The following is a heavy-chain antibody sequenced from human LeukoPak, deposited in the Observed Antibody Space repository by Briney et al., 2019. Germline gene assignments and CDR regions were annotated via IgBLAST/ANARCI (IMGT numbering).Heavy chain of an antibody. CDR2: IYYSGST. CDR1: GGSISSYY. J-gene: IGHJ4*02. D-gene: IGHD1-26*01. Sequence: SETLSLTCTVSGGSISSYYWSWIRQPPGKGLEWIGYIYYSGSTNYNPSLKSRVTISVDTSKNQFSLKLSSVTAADTAVYYCARHGPQWEQIDYWGQGTLVTVSS. V-gene: IGHV4-59*08. CDR3: ARHGPQWEQIDY.